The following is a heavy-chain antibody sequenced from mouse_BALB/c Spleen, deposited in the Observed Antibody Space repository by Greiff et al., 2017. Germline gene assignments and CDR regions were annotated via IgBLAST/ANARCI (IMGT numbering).Heavy chain of an antibody. V-gene: IGHV14-3*02. J-gene: IGHJ3*01. CDR3: ANDYDGLFAY. D-gene: IGHD2-4*01. Sequence: EVQRVESGAELVKPGASVKLSCTASGFNIKDTYMHWVKQRPEQGLEWIGRIDPANGNTKYDPKFQGKATITADTSSNTAYLQLSSLTSEDTAVYYCANDYDGLFAYWGQGTLVTVSA. CDR2: IDPANGNT. CDR1: GFNIKDTY.